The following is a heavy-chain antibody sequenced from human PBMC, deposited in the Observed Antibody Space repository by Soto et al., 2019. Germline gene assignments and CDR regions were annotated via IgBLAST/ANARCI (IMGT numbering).Heavy chain of an antibody. V-gene: IGHV4-61*01. Sequence: SETLSLTCTVSGASVRSDNYYWIWIRQPPGKGLECIGYISYSGSTNYNPSLKSRVTISVDTSKNQFSLRLSSVTAADTAVYYCATRTVFTPLDCWGQGTLVTVSS. CDR2: ISYSGST. CDR3: ATRTVFTPLDC. CDR1: GASVRSDNYY. J-gene: IGHJ4*02.